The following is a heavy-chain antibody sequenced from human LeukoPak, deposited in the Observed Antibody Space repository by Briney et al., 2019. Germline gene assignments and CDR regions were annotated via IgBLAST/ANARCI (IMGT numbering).Heavy chain of an antibody. V-gene: IGHV4-39*01. CDR3: ARHPCSSTNCLDFYGMDV. D-gene: IGHD2-2*01. CDR1: GGSISSAGYY. J-gene: IGHJ6*02. CDR2: IHYSGTT. Sequence: SETLSLTCTVSGGSISSAGYYWAWIRQPPGKGLEWIGNIHYSGTTYYNPSLKSRVSISVDTTKNKFSLKLSSVTAADTAVYYCARHPCSSTNCLDFYGMDVWGQGTTVTVSS.